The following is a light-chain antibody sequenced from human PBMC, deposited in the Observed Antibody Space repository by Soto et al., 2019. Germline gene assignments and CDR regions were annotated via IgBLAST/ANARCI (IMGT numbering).Light chain of an antibody. CDR3: QQYKSFPLT. CDR2: KAS. V-gene: IGKV1-5*03. J-gene: IGKJ4*01. Sequence: DIQMTPSPSTLSASVGDRVTISCRASQSISSWLAWYQQKPGKAPKLLIYKASSLESGVPSRFSGSGSGTEFTLTISSLQPDDFATYYCQQYKSFPLTFGGGTKVDIK. CDR1: QSISSW.